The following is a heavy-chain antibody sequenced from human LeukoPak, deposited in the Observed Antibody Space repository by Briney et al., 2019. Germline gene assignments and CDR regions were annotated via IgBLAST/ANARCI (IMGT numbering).Heavy chain of an antibody. Sequence: GGSLRLSCVASGFTFDDYAMHWVRQAPGKGLEWVSGISWNSGSMGYADSVKGRFTISRDNAKNSLYLQMNSLRAEDTALYYCAKDMGYSGNYRTPDYWGQGTQVTVSS. J-gene: IGHJ4*02. CDR2: ISWNSGSM. V-gene: IGHV3-9*01. CDR3: AKDMGYSGNYRTPDY. CDR1: GFTFDDYA. D-gene: IGHD1-26*01.